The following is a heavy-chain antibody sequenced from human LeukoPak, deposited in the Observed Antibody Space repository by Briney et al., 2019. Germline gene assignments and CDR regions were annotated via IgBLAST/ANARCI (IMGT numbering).Heavy chain of an antibody. CDR1: GFTFSSYA. D-gene: IGHD6-19*01. J-gene: IGHJ4*02. Sequence: GGSLRLSCVASGFTFSSYAMSWVRQAPGKGLEWVSAISGSGGSTYYADSVKGRFTISRDNSKNTLYLQMNSLRAEDTAVYYCAKGSSGWYGGYWGQGTLVTVSS. V-gene: IGHV3-23*01. CDR2: ISGSGGST. CDR3: AKGSSGWYGGY.